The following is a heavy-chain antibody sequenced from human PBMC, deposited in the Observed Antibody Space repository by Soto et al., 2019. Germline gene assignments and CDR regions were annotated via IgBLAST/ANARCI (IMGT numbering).Heavy chain of an antibody. J-gene: IGHJ5*02. CDR1: GGSIISGDYY. D-gene: IGHD3-3*01. CDR3: AREVNVLGFDP. CDR2: IYYSGSI. Sequence: PSETLSLTCTVSGGSIISGDYYWSWIRQHPGKGLEYIGYIYYSGSIYYNPSLKSRLTLSVDTSKNQFSLKLSSVTAADTAVYYCAREVNVLGFDPWRQGTLVTVSS. V-gene: IGHV4-31*03.